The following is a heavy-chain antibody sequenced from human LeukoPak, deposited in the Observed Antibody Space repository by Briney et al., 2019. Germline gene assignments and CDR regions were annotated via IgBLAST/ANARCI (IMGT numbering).Heavy chain of an antibody. Sequence: PGGSLRLSCAASGFIVSSNYMSWVRQAPGKGLEWVSVIYSGGSTYYADSVKGRFTISRDNSKNTLYLQMNSLRAEDTAVYYCARAVYYYDSSGYYRFYFDYWGQGTLVTVSS. V-gene: IGHV3-66*01. CDR3: ARAVYYYDSSGYYRFYFDY. J-gene: IGHJ4*02. CDR1: GFIVSSNY. D-gene: IGHD3-22*01. CDR2: IYSGGST.